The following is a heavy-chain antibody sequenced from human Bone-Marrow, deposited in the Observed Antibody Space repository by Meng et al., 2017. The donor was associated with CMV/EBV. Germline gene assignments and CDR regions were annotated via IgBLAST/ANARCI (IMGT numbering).Heavy chain of an antibody. Sequence: ASVKVSCKASGYTFTGYYMHWVRQAPEQGLEWMGWINPNSGGTNYAQKFQGRVTMTRDTSISTAYMELSRLRSDDTAVYYCARDYGDYGTVGSPDYWGQGTLVTVSS. CDR3: ARDYGDYGTVGSPDY. D-gene: IGHD4-17*01. V-gene: IGHV1-2*02. CDR1: GYTFTGYY. CDR2: INPNSGGT. J-gene: IGHJ4*02.